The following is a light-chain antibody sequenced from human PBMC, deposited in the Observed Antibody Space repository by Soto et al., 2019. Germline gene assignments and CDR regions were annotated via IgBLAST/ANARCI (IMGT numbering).Light chain of an antibody. CDR1: ENLRTF. Sequence: EIVLTQSPATLSLSPGGRATLSCRATENLRTFLAWYQQKPGQAPRLLIYDASNRATGIPARFSGSGSGTDFTLTISRLEPEDFAVYYCQQYGGSPRTFGQGTKVDIK. CDR3: QQYGGSPRT. CDR2: DAS. J-gene: IGKJ1*01. V-gene: IGKV3-11*01.